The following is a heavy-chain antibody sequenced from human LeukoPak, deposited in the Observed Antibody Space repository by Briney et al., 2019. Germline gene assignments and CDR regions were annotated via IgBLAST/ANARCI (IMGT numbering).Heavy chain of an antibody. D-gene: IGHD3-10*01. J-gene: IGHJ3*02. Sequence: SGGSLRLSFAASGFTFSSYGMHWVRQAPGKGLEWVAVISYDGSNKYYADSVKGRFTISRDNSKNTLYLQMNSLRAEDTAVYYCAKASGVPWADYAFDIWGQGTMVTVSS. CDR1: GFTFSSYG. CDR2: ISYDGSNK. V-gene: IGHV3-30*18. CDR3: AKASGVPWADYAFDI.